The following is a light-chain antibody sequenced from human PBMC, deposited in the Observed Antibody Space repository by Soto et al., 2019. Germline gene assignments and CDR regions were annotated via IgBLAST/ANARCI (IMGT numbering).Light chain of an antibody. J-gene: IGKJ2*01. CDR1: QTITSVQ. CDR2: LIS. CDR3: QHDGSS. Sequence: EIVLTQFPGTLSLSPGERATLSCRASQTITSVQIGWYQQKPGQAPRLLIYLISSRATGIPDRFSGSGSGTDFTLTISGLEPEDFAIYYCQHDGSSFGQGTKVEI. V-gene: IGKV3-20*01.